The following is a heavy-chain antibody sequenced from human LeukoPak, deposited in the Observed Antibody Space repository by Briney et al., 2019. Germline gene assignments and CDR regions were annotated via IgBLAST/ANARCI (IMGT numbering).Heavy chain of an antibody. J-gene: IGHJ4*02. CDR1: GYTFTGYY. CDR2: IIPILGIA. CDR3: ARVATSEDFDY. V-gene: IGHV1-69*10. Sequence: ASVKVSCKASGYTFTGYYMHWVRQAPGQGLEWMGWIIPILGIANYAQKFQGRVTITADKSTSTAYMELSSLRSEDTAVYYCARVATSEDFDYWGRGTLVTVSS.